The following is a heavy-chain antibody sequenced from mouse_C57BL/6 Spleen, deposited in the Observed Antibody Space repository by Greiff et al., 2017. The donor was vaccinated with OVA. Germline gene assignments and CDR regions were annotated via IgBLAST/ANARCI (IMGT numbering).Heavy chain of an antibody. D-gene: IGHD3-3*01. J-gene: IGHJ2*01. CDR2: IDPSDSYT. Sequence: QVQLKQPGAELVMPGASVKLSCKASGYTFTSYWMHWVKQRPGQGLEWIGEIDPSDSYTNYNQKFKGKSTLTVDKSSSTAYMQLSSLTSEDSAVYYCARLGDEGYWGQGTTLTVSS. CDR3: ARLGDEGY. V-gene: IGHV1-69*01. CDR1: GYTFTSYW.